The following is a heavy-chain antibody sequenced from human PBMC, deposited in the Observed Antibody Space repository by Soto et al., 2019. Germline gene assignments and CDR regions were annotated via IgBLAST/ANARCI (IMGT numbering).Heavy chain of an antibody. J-gene: IGHJ3*02. V-gene: IGHV3-13*01. CDR1: GVTFSSYD. CDR2: IGTAGDT. CDR3: AGGLLLDAFDI. Sequence: EVQLVESGGGLVQPGGSLRLSCAASGVTFSSYDMHWVRQATGKGLEWVSAIGTAGDTYYPGSVKGRFTNSRENAKHSLYLQMNSLRAGDTAVYYCAGGLLLDAFDIWGQGTMVTGSS. D-gene: IGHD2-15*01.